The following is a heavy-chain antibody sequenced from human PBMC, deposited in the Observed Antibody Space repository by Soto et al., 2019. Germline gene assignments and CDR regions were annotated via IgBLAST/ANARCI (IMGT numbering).Heavy chain of an antibody. CDR3: ASYDFWSGYFRGY. CDR2: ISSSGGST. Sequence: EVQLVESGGGLVKPGGSLRLSRAASGFTFSSYSMNWVRQAPGKGLEWVSSISSSGGSTYYADSVKGRFTISRDNSKNTLYLQMNSLRAEDTALYYCASYDFWSGYFRGYWGQGTLVTVSS. D-gene: IGHD3-3*01. V-gene: IGHV3-21*04. CDR1: GFTFSSYS. J-gene: IGHJ4*02.